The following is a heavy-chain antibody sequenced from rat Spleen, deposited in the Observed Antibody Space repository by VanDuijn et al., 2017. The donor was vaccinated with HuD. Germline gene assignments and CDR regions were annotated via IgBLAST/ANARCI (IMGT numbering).Heavy chain of an antibody. CDR1: GYSITSNY. CDR3: ARPNNYGYYFDY. D-gene: IGHD1-10*01. CDR2: ISYSGST. Sequence: EVQLQESGPGLVKPSQSLSLTCSVTGYSITSNYWGWIRKFPGNKMEWIGHISYSGSTSYNPSLKSRISITRDTSKNQFFLQLNSVTTEDTATYYCARPNNYGYYFDYWGQGVMVTVSS. V-gene: IGHV3-1*01. J-gene: IGHJ2*01.